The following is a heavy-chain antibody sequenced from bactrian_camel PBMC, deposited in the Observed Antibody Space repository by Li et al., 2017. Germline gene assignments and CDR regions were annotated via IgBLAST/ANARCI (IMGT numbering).Heavy chain of an antibody. CDR1: GFTFSSYA. CDR2: IYTGDNSI. Sequence: DVQLVESGGGSVEAGGSLRLFCAASGFTFSSYAMGWVRQAPGQPREEVAHIYTGDNSIFYTDSVKGRFTISRDNAKNTLYLHLNSLKTEDTAMYYCANSRERYSDYVHVYWGQGTQVTVS. CDR3: ANSRERYSDYVHVY. V-gene: IGHV3S31*01. J-gene: IGHJ4*01. D-gene: IGHD4*01.